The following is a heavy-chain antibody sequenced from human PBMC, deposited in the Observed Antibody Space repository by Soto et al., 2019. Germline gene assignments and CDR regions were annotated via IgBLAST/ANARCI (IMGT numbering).Heavy chain of an antibody. J-gene: IGHJ4*02. CDR1: GFTFSSYA. CDR3: AKGGMSSSSWYQDY. V-gene: IGHV3-23*01. CDR2: GSGSDGNT. D-gene: IGHD6-13*01. Sequence: GGSLRLSCAASGFTFSSYAMNWVRQAPGKGLEWVSGGSGSDGNTYYADSVKGRFTISRDNSKNTLYVQMNSLRAEDTALYYCAKGGMSSSSWYQDYWGQGTLVTVSS.